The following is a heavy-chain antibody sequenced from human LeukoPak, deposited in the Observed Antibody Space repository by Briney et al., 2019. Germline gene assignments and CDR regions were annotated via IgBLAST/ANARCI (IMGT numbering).Heavy chain of an antibody. CDR1: GYTFTTYW. CDR3: ARLSGGFDY. Sequence: TAGESLKISCKGSGYTFTTYWIAWVRQMPGKGLEWMGVIYPSDSDTRYSPSFHGQVTISADKSISTAYLQWSSLRASDTAMYYCARLSGGFDYWGQGTLVTVSS. V-gene: IGHV5-51*01. J-gene: IGHJ4*02. CDR2: IYPSDSDT. D-gene: IGHD7-27*01.